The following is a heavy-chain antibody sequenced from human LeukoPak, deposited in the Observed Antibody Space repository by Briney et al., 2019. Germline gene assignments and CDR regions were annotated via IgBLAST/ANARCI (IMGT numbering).Heavy chain of an antibody. V-gene: IGHV1-8*03. J-gene: IGHJ2*01. CDR1: GYTFTSYD. CDR3: AKWDSFVDTAMVGFDL. D-gene: IGHD5-18*01. Sequence: GASVKVSCKASGYTFTSYDINWVRQATGQGLEWMGWMNPNSGNTGYAQKFQGRVTITRNTSISTAYMELSSLRSEDTAVYYCAKWDSFVDTAMVGFDLWGRGTLVTVSS. CDR2: MNPNSGNT.